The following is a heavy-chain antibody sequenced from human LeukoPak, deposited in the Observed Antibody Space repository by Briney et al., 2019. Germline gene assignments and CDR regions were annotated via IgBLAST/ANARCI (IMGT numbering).Heavy chain of an antibody. V-gene: IGHV3-23*01. CDR2: ISGSGGST. CDR3: AKTYDILYGMDV. J-gene: IGHJ6*04. D-gene: IGHD3-9*01. Sequence: GTSLRLSCAASGFIFSAYGMRWVRQAPGKGLEWVSAISGSGGSTYYADSVKGRFTISRDNSKNTLYLQMNSLRAEDTAVYYCAKTYDILYGMDVWGKGTTVTVSS. CDR1: GFIFSAYG.